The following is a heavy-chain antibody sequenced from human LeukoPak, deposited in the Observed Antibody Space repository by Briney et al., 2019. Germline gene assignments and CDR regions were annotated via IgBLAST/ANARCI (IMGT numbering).Heavy chain of an antibody. CDR3: ATVEDYGDYHSNSGGLC. J-gene: IGHJ4*02. V-gene: IGHV1-24*01. CDR1: GYTLTELS. D-gene: IGHD4-17*01. Sequence: ASVKVSCKVSGYTLTELSMHWVRQAPGKGLEWMGGFDPEDGETIYAQKFQGRVTMTEDTSTDTAYMELSSLRSEDTAVYYCATVEDYGDYHSNSGGLCWGQGTLVTVSS. CDR2: FDPEDGET.